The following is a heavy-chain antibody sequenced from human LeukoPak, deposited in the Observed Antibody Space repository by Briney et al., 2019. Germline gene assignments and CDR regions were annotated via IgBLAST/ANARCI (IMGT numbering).Heavy chain of an antibody. Sequence: SETLSLTCTVSGGSISSSSYHWGWIRQPPGKGLEWIGSIYYSGSTYYNPSLKSRVTISVDTSKNQFSLKLSSVTAADTAVYYCARAADYYDSSGYFDYWGQGTLVTVSS. D-gene: IGHD3-22*01. J-gene: IGHJ4*02. CDR3: ARAADYYDSSGYFDY. V-gene: IGHV4-39*07. CDR1: GGSISSSSYH. CDR2: IYYSGST.